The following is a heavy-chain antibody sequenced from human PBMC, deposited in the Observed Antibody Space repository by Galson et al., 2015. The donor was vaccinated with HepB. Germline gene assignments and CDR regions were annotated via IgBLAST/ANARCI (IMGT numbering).Heavy chain of an antibody. J-gene: IGHJ2*01. CDR1: GYTFTSYG. Sequence: SVKVSCKASGYTFTSYGISWVRQAPGQGLEWMGWISAYNGNTNYAQKLQGRVTMTTDTSTSTAYMELRSLRSDDTAVYYCARDPTYGGNSRYFDLWGRGTLVTVSS. CDR3: ARDPTYGGNSRYFDL. V-gene: IGHV1-18*04. D-gene: IGHD4-23*01. CDR2: ISAYNGNT.